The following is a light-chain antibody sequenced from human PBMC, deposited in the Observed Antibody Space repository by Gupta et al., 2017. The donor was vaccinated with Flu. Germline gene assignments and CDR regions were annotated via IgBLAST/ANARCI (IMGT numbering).Light chain of an antibody. CDR2: GAS. CDR3: QQYMNWPRT. V-gene: IGKV3-15*01. J-gene: IGKJ1*01. CDR1: PSVSSN. Sequence: QSPATLSVSPGERATLSCWASPSVSSNLAWYQQKPGQGPRLLIHGASTRATGIPARFSGSGSGTEFTLTISSLQSEDFAVYYCQQYMNWPRTFGQGTRVEIK.